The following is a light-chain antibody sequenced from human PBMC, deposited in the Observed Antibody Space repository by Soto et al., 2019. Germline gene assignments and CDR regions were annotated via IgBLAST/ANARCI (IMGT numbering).Light chain of an antibody. CDR2: DAS. J-gene: IGKJ4*01. CDR1: QSVTSN. V-gene: IGKV3-15*01. Sequence: EIVMTQSPATLSVSAGERATLSCRTSQSVTSNLAWYHQKPGQAPRLLIHDASTRATGIPDRFSGSGSGTEFTLTISSLQSEDFAVYYCQQYSSWPLTFGGGTKVDIK. CDR3: QQYSSWPLT.